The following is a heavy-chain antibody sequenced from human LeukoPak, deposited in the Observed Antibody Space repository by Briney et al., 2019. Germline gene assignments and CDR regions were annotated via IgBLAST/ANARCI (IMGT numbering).Heavy chain of an antibody. Sequence: SETLSLTCAVYGGSFSGYYWSWIRQPPGKGLEWIGEINHSGSTNYNPSLKSRVTISVDTSKSQFSLKLSSVTAADTAVYYCARGRMFTIFSYYMDVWGKGTTVTVSS. D-gene: IGHD3-9*01. CDR2: INHSGST. CDR1: GGSFSGYY. V-gene: IGHV4-34*01. CDR3: ARGRMFTIFSYYMDV. J-gene: IGHJ6*03.